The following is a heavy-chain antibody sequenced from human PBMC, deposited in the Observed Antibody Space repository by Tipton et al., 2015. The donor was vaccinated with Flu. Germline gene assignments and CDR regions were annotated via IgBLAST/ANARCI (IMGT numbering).Heavy chain of an antibody. CDR2: TKQDGSEK. D-gene: IGHD3-22*01. CDR1: GFAFNSYW. V-gene: IGHV3-7*01. CDR3: ATLGYLGLDSTAYRASDV. J-gene: IGHJ3*01. Sequence: SLRLSCAASGFAFNSYWMTWVRQAPGKGLEWVASTKQDGSEKNYVASVKGRFTTSRDNAKNSLYLQMNSLRAEDTAVYYCATLGYLGLDSTAYRASDVWGQGTMVTVSS.